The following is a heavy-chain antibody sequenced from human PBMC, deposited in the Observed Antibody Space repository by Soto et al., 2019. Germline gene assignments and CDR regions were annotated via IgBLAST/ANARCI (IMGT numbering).Heavy chain of an antibody. CDR2: IDPSDSYT. J-gene: IGHJ4*02. Sequence: PGESLKISCKGSGYSFTNYWISWVRQMPGKGLEWMGRIDPSDSYTNYSPSFQGHVTISADKSISTAYLQWSSLKASDTAMYYCARHGMGEYYFDYWGQGTLVTVSS. D-gene: IGHD1-26*01. CDR1: GYSFTNYW. V-gene: IGHV5-10-1*01. CDR3: ARHGMGEYYFDY.